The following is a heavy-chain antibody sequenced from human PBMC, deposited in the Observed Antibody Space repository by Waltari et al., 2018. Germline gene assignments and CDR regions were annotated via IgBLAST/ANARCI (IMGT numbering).Heavy chain of an antibody. Sequence: QVQLQQWGAGLLKPSETLSLTCAVYGGSFSGYYWSWIRQPPGKGLEWIGEINHSGSTNYNPSLKSRVTISVDTSKNQFSLKLSSVTAADTAVYYCARLIRVGVLWFGEPGGYMDVWGKGTTVTVSS. V-gene: IGHV4-34*01. CDR2: INHSGST. D-gene: IGHD3-10*01. J-gene: IGHJ6*03. CDR3: ARLIRVGVLWFGEPGGYMDV. CDR1: GGSFSGYY.